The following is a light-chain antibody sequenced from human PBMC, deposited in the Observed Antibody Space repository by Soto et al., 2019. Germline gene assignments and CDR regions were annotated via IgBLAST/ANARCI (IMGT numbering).Light chain of an antibody. CDR1: QSVSSN. V-gene: IGKV3-15*01. J-gene: IGKJ1*01. CDR3: QQSYSTPRT. CDR2: GAF. Sequence: EIVMTQSPVTLSVSPGERATLSCRASQSVSSNLAWYQQKPGQAPSLLIYGAFTRATGIPARFSGTGSGTEFTLTISSLQPEDFATYYCQQSYSTPRTFGQGTKVDI.